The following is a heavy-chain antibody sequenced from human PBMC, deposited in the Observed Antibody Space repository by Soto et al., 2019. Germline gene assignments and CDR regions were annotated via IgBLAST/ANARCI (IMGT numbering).Heavy chain of an antibody. CDR2: ISYDGSNK. J-gene: IGHJ4*02. D-gene: IGHD3-22*01. V-gene: IGHV3-30*18. CDR1: GFTFSSYG. Sequence: PGGSLRLSCAASGFTFSSYGMHWVRQAPGKGLEWVAVISYDGSNKYYADSVKGRFTTSRDNSKNTSYLQRNSLRAEDTAVYDCAKDLGSSGTTFDYWGQGTLVTVSS. CDR3: AKDLGSSGTTFDY.